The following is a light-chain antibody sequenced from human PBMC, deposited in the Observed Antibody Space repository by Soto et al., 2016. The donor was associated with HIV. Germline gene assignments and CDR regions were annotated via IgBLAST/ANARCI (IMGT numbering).Light chain of an antibody. V-gene: IGKV1-5*03. CDR2: KAS. Sequence: DIQMTQSPSTLSASVGDRVTITCRASQDITTWLAWYQQKPGKPPNLLIYKASNLQNGVPSRFSGSGSGTEFTLTISSLQPEDFATYYCLQHNSYPLTFGGGTKVEIK. CDR3: LQHNSYPLT. J-gene: IGKJ4*01. CDR1: QDITTW.